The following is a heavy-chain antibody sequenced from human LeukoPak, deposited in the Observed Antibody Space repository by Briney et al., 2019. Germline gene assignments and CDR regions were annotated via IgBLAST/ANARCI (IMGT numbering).Heavy chain of an antibody. J-gene: IGHJ6*02. Sequence: ASVKVSCKASGDTFTGYYMHWVRQAPGQGLEWMGWINPNSGGTNYAQKFQGRVTMTRDTSISTAYMELSRLRSDDTAVYYCARRSKEYYYYGTDVWGQGTTVTVSS. CDR3: ARRSKEYYYYGTDV. CDR1: GDTFTGYY. CDR2: INPNSGGT. V-gene: IGHV1-2*02.